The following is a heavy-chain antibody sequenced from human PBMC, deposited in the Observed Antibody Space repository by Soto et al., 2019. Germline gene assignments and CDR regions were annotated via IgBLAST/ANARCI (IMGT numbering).Heavy chain of an antibody. D-gene: IGHD4-17*01. V-gene: IGHV4-61*01. CDR1: GGSVTTGSYY. CDR3: ANYPTTMTSDY. J-gene: IGHJ4*02. Sequence: SETLSLTCTVSGGSVTTGSYYWSWIRQPPGKGLEWIGYIYYSGNTNYNPSLKSRVTISVDTSKNQFSLKLRSVTAADTAVYYCANYPTTMTSDYWGQGTLVTVSS. CDR2: IYYSGNT.